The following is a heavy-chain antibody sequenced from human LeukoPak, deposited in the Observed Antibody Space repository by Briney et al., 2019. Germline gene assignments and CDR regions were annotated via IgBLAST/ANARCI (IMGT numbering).Heavy chain of an antibody. D-gene: IGHD3-10*01. Sequence: GGSLRLSCAASGFTFSSYCMNWVRQAPGKGLEWVSFISTSSSYIHYADSVKGRFTISRDNARNSLYLQMNSLRAEDTAVYYCARQSLYSGVLWFGESYYFDYWGQGTLVTVSS. V-gene: IGHV3-21*04. CDR3: ARQSLYSGVLWFGESYYFDY. CDR2: ISTSSSYI. J-gene: IGHJ4*02. CDR1: GFTFSSYC.